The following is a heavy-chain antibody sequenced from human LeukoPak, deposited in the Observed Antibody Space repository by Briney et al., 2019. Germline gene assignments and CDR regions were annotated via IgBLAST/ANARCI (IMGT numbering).Heavy chain of an antibody. CDR1: GFTCSSNS. V-gene: IGHV3-21*01. D-gene: IGHD2-2*01. Sequence: GGYLRRSCAASGFTCSSNSMNWVRQAPGKGLEWISSIIISITYIYYTDSVKGPFTISKANDKNSLYLQMNSLRAEDTAVYYCARAAGGYCSSTSCSAFDYWGQGTLVTVSS. CDR3: ARAAGGYCSSTSCSAFDY. J-gene: IGHJ4*02. CDR2: IIISITYI.